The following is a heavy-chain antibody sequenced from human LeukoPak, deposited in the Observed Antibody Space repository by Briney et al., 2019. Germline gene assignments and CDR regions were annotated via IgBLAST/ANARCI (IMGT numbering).Heavy chain of an antibody. CDR1: GYTFTSYD. V-gene: IGHV1-8*03. Sequence: GASVKVSCKASGYTFTSYDINWVRQATGQGLEWMGWMNPNSGNTGYAQKFQGRVTITRNTSISTAYMELSSLRSEDTAVYYCAKAGYDSSGDFDYWRLGTLVTVSS. CDR3: AKAGYDSSGDFDY. D-gene: IGHD3-22*01. J-gene: IGHJ4*02. CDR2: MNPNSGNT.